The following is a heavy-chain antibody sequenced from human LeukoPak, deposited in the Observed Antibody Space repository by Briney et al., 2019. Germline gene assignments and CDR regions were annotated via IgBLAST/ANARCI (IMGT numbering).Heavy chain of an antibody. CDR1: GYTFTSYA. J-gene: IGHJ4*02. CDR3: ARRTNYYGLGSYVAYYFDY. D-gene: IGHD3-10*01. V-gene: IGHV1-3*01. CDR2: INAGNGNT. Sequence: ASVKVSCKASGYTFTSYAMHWVRQAPGQRLEWMGWINAGNGNTKYSQKFQGRVTITRDTSASTAYMELSSLRSEDTAVYYCARRTNYYGLGSYVAYYFDYWGQGTLVTVSS.